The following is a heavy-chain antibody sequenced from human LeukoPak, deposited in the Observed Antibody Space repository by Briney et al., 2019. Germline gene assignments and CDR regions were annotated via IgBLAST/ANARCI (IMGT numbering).Heavy chain of an antibody. CDR3: AKDDDGYY. D-gene: IGHD3-3*01. CDR2: INHSGST. Sequence: SETLSLTCAVYGGSLSGYYWSWIRQPPGKGLEWIGEINHSGSTNYNPSLKSRVTISVDTSKNQFSLKLSSVTAADTAVYYCAKDDDGYYWGQGILVTVSS. J-gene: IGHJ4*02. CDR1: GGSLSGYY. V-gene: IGHV4-34*01.